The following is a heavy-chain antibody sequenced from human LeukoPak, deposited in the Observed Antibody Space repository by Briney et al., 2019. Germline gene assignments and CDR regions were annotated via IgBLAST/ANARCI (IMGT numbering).Heavy chain of an antibody. V-gene: IGHV4-38-2*02. D-gene: IGHD3-16*02. J-gene: IGHJ4*02. CDR2: IFRSGST. CDR1: GYSISSGFY. Sequence: SETLSLTCSVSGYSISSGFYWGWIRQPPGKGLEWIGNIFRSGSTYYNTSLKSRVTISVDTSKNQFSLKLSSVTAADTAVYYCARERDGYDYVWGSYRYGIDYWGQGTLVTVSS. CDR3: ARERDGYDYVWGSYRYGIDY.